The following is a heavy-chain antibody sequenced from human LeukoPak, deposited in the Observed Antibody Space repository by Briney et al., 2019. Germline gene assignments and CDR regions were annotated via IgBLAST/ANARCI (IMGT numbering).Heavy chain of an antibody. CDR1: GGSFSGYY. V-gene: IGHV4-34*01. CDR2: INDSGST. D-gene: IGHD5-24*01. Sequence: PSETLSLTCAVYGGSFSGYYWSWIRQPPGKGLEWIGEINDSGSTNYNPSLKSRVTISVDTSKNQFSLKLSSVTAADTAVYYCAREMYYYYYMDVWGKGTTVTVSS. CDR3: AREMYYYYYMDV. J-gene: IGHJ6*03.